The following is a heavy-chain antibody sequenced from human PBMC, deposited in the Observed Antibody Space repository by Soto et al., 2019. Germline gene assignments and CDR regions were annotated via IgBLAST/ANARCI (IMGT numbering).Heavy chain of an antibody. CDR3: ARDPANLALAVAYFDS. J-gene: IGHJ4*02. V-gene: IGHV4-38-2*02. CDR2: ISHTGRT. Sequence: SETLSLTCRVSGSSISNSFYWGWIRQSPEKGLEWIGSISHTGRTSYNPSLKSRVSISVDTSKNQFSLTLTSVTAADTAVYYCARDPANLALAVAYFDSWGQGTLVTVSS. CDR1: GSSISNSFY. D-gene: IGHD2-15*01.